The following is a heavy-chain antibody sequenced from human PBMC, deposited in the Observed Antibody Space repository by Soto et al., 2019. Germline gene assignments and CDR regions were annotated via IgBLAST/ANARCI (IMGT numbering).Heavy chain of an antibody. CDR2: IYTSGST. D-gene: IGHD3-16*01. CDR1: GGPISSYY. Sequence: XASLWRTCTVSGGPISSYYWSWIRQPAGKGLEWIGRIYTSGSTNYNPSLKSRVTMSVDTSKNQFSLKLSSVTAADTAVYYCERIGGDYYYGMDVWGQGTTVTVSS. CDR3: ERIGGDYYYGMDV. J-gene: IGHJ6*02. V-gene: IGHV4-4*07.